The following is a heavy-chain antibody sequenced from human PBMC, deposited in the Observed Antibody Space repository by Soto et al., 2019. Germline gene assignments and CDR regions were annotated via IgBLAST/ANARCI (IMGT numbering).Heavy chain of an antibody. CDR1: GGSISSGGYY. J-gene: IGHJ4*02. CDR3: AREYGSGIPFFDY. Sequence: QVQLQESGPGLVKPSQTLSLTCTVSGGSISSGGYYLSWIRQHPGKGLEWIGYIYYSGSTYYNPSLKSRITISVDTSKNQFSLKLSSVTAADTAVYYCAREYGSGIPFFDYWGQGTLVTVSS. D-gene: IGHD3-10*01. CDR2: IYYSGST. V-gene: IGHV4-31*03.